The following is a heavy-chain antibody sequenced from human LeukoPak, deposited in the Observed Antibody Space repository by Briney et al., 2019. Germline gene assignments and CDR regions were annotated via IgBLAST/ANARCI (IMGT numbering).Heavy chain of an antibody. CDR1: GFTFSSYA. V-gene: IGHV3-23*01. Sequence: GGSLRLSCAASGFTFSSYAMSWVRQAPGKGLEWVSAISGSGGSTYYADSVKGRFTISRDNSKNTLYPQMNSLRAEDTAVYYCAKGRAMEYCSGGSCSFDYWGQGTLVTVSS. J-gene: IGHJ4*02. CDR3: AKGRAMEYCSGGSCSFDY. D-gene: IGHD2-15*01. CDR2: ISGSGGST.